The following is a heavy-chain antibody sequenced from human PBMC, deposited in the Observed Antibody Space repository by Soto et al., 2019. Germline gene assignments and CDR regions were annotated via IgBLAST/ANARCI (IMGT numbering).Heavy chain of an antibody. D-gene: IGHD4-17*01. CDR1: GYSFTSYW. Sequence: GESLKISCKGSGYSFTSYWIGWVRQMPGKGLEWMGIIYPGDSDTRYSPSFQGQVTISADKSISTAYLQWSSLKASGTAMYYCARAKNDYGDAFDIWGQGTMVTVSS. CDR3: ARAKNDYGDAFDI. V-gene: IGHV5-51*01. CDR2: IYPGDSDT. J-gene: IGHJ3*02.